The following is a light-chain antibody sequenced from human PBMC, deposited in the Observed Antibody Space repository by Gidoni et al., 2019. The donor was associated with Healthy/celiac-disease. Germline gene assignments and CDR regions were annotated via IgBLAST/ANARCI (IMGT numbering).Light chain of an antibody. J-gene: IGLJ1*01. V-gene: IGLV3-1*01. CDR3: QAWDSTTQV. CDR1: KLGHKS. CDR2: QDN. Sequence: SYELTQLPSVSVSPGQKASITCSGDKLGHKSACWYQQRPGQSPVMVINQDNKRPSGIPERFSSSNTGNTATLTISGTQAMDEADYYCQAWDSTTQVFGTGTKVTVL.